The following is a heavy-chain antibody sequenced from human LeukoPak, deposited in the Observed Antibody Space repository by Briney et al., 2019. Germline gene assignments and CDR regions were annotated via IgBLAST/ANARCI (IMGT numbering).Heavy chain of an antibody. J-gene: IGHJ3*02. Sequence: PSETLSLTCTVTGGSISSGSYYWSWIRQPAGKGLEWIGRIYTSGSTNYNPSLKSRVTISVDTSKNQFSLKLSSVTAADTAVYYCARRSIAVHMIAFDIWGQGTMVTVSS. V-gene: IGHV4-61*02. CDR2: IYTSGST. CDR3: ARRSIAVHMIAFDI. D-gene: IGHD6-19*01. CDR1: GGSISSGSYY.